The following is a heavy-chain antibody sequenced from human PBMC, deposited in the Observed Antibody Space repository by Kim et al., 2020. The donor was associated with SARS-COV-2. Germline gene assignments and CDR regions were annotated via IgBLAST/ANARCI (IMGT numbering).Heavy chain of an antibody. V-gene: IGHV4-34*01. CDR1: GGSFSGYY. Sequence: SETLSLTCAVYGGSFSGYYWSWIRQPPGKGLEWIGEINHSGSTNYNPSLKSRVTISVDTSKNQFSLKLSSVTAADTAVYYCARVGYYDPSPFFDYWGQGTLVTVSS. D-gene: IGHD3-22*01. CDR2: INHSGST. J-gene: IGHJ4*02. CDR3: ARVGYYDPSPFFDY.